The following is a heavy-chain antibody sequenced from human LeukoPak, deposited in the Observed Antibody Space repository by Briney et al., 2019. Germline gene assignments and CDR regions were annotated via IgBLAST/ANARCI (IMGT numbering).Heavy chain of an antibody. Sequence: KSSETLSLTCTVSGGSISSYYWSWIRQPPGKGLEWIGYIYYSGSTYYNPSLKSRVTISVDTSKNQFSLKLSSVTAADTAVYYCARQRAAAGPFDYWGQGTLVTVSS. CDR2: IYYSGST. D-gene: IGHD6-13*01. V-gene: IGHV4-59*04. J-gene: IGHJ4*02. CDR1: GGSISSYY. CDR3: ARQRAAAGPFDY.